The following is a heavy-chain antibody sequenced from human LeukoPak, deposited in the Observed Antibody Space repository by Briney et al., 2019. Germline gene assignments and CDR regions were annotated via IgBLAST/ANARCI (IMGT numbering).Heavy chain of an antibody. CDR1: GFTFSSYG. Sequence: GGSLRLSCAASGFTFSSYGMHWVRQAPGKGLEWVAVIWYDGSNKYYADSVKGRFTISRDNSKNTLYLQMNSLRAEDTAVYYCARDGYNDRFFDYWGQGTLVTASS. D-gene: IGHD5-24*01. V-gene: IGHV3-33*01. J-gene: IGHJ4*02. CDR2: IWYDGSNK. CDR3: ARDGYNDRFFDY.